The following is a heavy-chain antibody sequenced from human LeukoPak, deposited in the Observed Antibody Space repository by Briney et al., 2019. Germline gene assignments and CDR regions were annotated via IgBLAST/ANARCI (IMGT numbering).Heavy chain of an antibody. D-gene: IGHD3-10*01. Sequence: GGSLRLSCAASGFTFSSYSMNWVRQAPGKGLEWVSAISGSGGSAYYADSVKGRFTISRDNSKNTLYLQMNSLRAEDTAVYYCAKDYGGPDYYYGMDVWGQGTTVTVSS. CDR2: ISGSGGSA. CDR1: GFTFSSYS. J-gene: IGHJ6*02. CDR3: AKDYGGPDYYYGMDV. V-gene: IGHV3-23*01.